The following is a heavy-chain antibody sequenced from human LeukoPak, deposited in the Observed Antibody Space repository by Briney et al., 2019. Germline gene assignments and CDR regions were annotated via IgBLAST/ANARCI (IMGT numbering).Heavy chain of an antibody. CDR3: ARPVGNNYFDY. V-gene: IGHV4-61*01. CDR2: IYYSGST. Sequence: SETLSLTCTVSGYFISSGYYWSWIRQPPGKGLEWIGYIYYSGSTNYNPSLKSRVTISVDTSKNQFSLKLSSVTAADTAVYYCARPVGNNYFDYWGQGTLVTVSS. D-gene: IGHD1-26*01. CDR1: GYFISSGYY. J-gene: IGHJ4*02.